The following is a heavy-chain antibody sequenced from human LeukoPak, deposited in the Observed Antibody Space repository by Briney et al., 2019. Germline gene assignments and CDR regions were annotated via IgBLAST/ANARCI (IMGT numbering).Heavy chain of an antibody. CDR2: IYPSGST. Sequence: SETLSLTCTVSGGSISSYYWTWIRQPAGKGLECIGRIYPSGSTNYNPSLKSRVTMSVDTSKNQFSLKLSSVTAADTAVYYCARQGVRGVIAQVFDYWGQGTLVTVSS. CDR1: GGSISSYY. CDR3: ARQGVRGVIAQVFDY. V-gene: IGHV4-4*07. D-gene: IGHD3-10*01. J-gene: IGHJ4*02.